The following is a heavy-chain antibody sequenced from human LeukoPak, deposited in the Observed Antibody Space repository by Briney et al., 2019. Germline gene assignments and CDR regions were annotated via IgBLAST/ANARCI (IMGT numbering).Heavy chain of an antibody. CDR2: MIPNSGNT. V-gene: IGHV1-8*01. J-gene: IGHJ4*02. D-gene: IGHD3-16*02. Sequence: ASVKVSCKASGYTFTSYDINWVRQATGQGLEWMGWMIPNSGNTGYAQKFQGRVTMTRNTSISTAYMELSSLRSEDTAVYYCATGIMITFGGVIPGDYWGQGTLVTVSS. CDR3: ATGIMITFGGVIPGDY. CDR1: GYTFTSYD.